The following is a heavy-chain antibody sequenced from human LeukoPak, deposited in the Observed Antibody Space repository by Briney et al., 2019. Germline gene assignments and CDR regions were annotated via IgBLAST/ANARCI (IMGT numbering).Heavy chain of an antibody. CDR1: GITFSDYY. CDR3: ARCEGSSAYDSLTY. J-gene: IGHJ4*02. V-gene: IGHV4-59*01. CDR2: VKYGGSA. D-gene: IGHD5-12*01. Sequence: LRLSCAASGITFSDYYMSWIRQSPGKGLEWIGNVKYGGSANYSPSLKSRVTISVDTSKNQFSLKMNSLTAADTAVYYCARCEGSSAYDSLTYWGQGTLVTVSS.